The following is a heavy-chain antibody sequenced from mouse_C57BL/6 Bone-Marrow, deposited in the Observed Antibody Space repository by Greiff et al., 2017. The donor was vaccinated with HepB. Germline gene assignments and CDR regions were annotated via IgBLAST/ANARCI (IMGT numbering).Heavy chain of an antibody. J-gene: IGHJ4*01. CDR2: IDPSDSYT. CDR1: GYTFTSYW. Sequence: QVQLQQPGAELVKPGASVKLSCKASGYTFTSYWMQWVKQRPGQGLEWIGEIDPSDSYTNYNQKFKGKATLTVDTSSSTAYMQLSSLTSEDSAVYYCARFITTVPHAMDYWGQGTSVTVSS. CDR3: ARFITTVPHAMDY. V-gene: IGHV1-50*01. D-gene: IGHD1-1*01.